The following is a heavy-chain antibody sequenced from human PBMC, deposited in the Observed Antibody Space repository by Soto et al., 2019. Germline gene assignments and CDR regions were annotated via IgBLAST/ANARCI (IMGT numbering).Heavy chain of an antibody. CDR1: GGSISSGDYY. CDR3: TRDASMFDA. D-gene: IGHD2-15*01. V-gene: IGHV4-30-4*02. CDR2: IYYSGST. Sequence: SETLSLTCTVSGGSISSGDYYWSWIRQPPGKGLEWIGYIYYSGSTYYNPSLKSRVTISVDTSKNQFSLKLSSVTAADTAVYYCTRDASMFDAWGQGALVTVSS. J-gene: IGHJ5*02.